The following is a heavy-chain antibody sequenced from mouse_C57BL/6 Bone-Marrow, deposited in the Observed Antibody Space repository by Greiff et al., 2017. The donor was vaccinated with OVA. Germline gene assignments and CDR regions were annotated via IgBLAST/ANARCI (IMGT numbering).Heavy chain of an antibody. CDR1: GFNIKDDY. D-gene: IGHD2-4*01. J-gene: IGHJ3*01. CDR3: TIPYDYDGAWFAY. V-gene: IGHV14-4*01. Sequence: EVQLQQSGAELVRPGASVKLSSTASGFNIKDDYMHWVKQRPEQGLEWIGWIDPENGDTEYASKFQGKATITADTSSNTAYLQLSSLTSEDTAVYYCTIPYDYDGAWFAYWGQGTLVTVSA. CDR2: IDPENGDT.